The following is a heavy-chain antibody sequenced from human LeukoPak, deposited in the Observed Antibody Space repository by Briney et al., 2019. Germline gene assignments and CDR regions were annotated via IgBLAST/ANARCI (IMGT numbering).Heavy chain of an antibody. V-gene: IGHV3-48*01. CDR1: GFSFSSYN. Sequence: GGSLRFSCAASGFSFSSYNMNWVRQAPGKGLEWVSYITDSGRTIYYADSVKGRFTISRDNSKNTLYLQMNNLRAEDTAVYYCARVRVFAKLSVVRPREVNCFDPWGQGTLVTVSS. CDR2: ITDSGRTI. CDR3: ARVRVFAKLSVVRPREVNCFDP. J-gene: IGHJ5*02. D-gene: IGHD2-21*01.